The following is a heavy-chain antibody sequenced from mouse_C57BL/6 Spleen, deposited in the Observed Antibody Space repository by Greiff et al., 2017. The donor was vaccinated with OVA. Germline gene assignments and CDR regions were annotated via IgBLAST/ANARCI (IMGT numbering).Heavy chain of an antibody. Sequence: EVKLMESGGGLVKPGGSLKLSCAASGFTFSDYGMHWVRQAPEKGLEWVAYISSGSSTIYYADTVKGRFTISRDNAKNTLFLQMTSLRSEDTAMYYCARWGSSYHGWYFDVWGTGTTVTVSS. J-gene: IGHJ1*03. V-gene: IGHV5-17*01. CDR1: GFTFSDYG. CDR3: ARWGSSYHGWYFDV. CDR2: ISSGSSTI. D-gene: IGHD1-1*01.